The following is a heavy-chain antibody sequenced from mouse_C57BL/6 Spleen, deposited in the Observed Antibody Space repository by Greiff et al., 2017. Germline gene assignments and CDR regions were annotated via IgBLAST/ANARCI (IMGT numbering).Heavy chain of an antibody. V-gene: IGHV5-4*01. CDR1: GFTFSSYA. CDR3: ARDLHDGYFDY. J-gene: IGHJ2*01. Sequence: EVKLVESGGGLVKPGGSLKLSCAASGFTFSSYAMSWVRQTPEKRLEWVATISDGGSYTYYPDNVKGRFTISRDNAKNNLYLQMSHLKSEDTAMYYCARDLHDGYFDYWGQGTPLTVSS. D-gene: IGHD2-3*01. CDR2: ISDGGSYT.